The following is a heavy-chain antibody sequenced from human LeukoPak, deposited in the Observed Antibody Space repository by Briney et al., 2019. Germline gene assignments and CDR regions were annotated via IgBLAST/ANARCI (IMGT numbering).Heavy chain of an antibody. Sequence: PSETLSLTCAVYGGSFSGYYWSWIRQPPGKGLEWIGEINHSGSTNYNPSLKSRVTISVDTSKNQFSLKLSSVTAADTAVYYCARDAGYCSSTSCPPQTYYFDYWGQGTLVTVSS. CDR3: ARDAGYCSSTSCPPQTYYFDY. J-gene: IGHJ4*02. V-gene: IGHV4-34*01. CDR1: GGSFSGYY. CDR2: INHSGST. D-gene: IGHD2-2*01.